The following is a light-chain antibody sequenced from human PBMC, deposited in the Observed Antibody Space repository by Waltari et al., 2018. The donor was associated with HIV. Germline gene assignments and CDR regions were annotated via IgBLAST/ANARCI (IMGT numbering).Light chain of an antibody. CDR2: EVT. CDR3: SSYGDSLRVL. V-gene: IGLV2-8*01. J-gene: IGLJ3*02. Sequence: QSALTQPPSASGSLGQSVTISCTGSSSDIGAYDSVSWFQQPPRSAPKLLLYEVTRRPSAFSDRFSGSRSGSTAFLTVAGLQPDDEATYFCSSYGDSLRVLFGGGTNVTVL. CDR1: SSDIGAYDS.